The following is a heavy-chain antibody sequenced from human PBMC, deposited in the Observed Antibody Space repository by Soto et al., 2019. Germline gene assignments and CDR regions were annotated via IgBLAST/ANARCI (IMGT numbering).Heavy chain of an antibody. CDR1: GDSISSSSNY. D-gene: IGHD3-22*01. Sequence: SETLSLTCTFSGDSISSSSNYWGWIRQPPGKGLEWIGSIYYSGSTYYNPSLKSRVTISVDTSKNQFSLKLNSVTAADTAVYYCARRHGYYRSSYFDYWGQGTQVTVSS. CDR3: ARRHGYYRSSYFDY. V-gene: IGHV4-39*01. J-gene: IGHJ4*02. CDR2: IYYSGST.